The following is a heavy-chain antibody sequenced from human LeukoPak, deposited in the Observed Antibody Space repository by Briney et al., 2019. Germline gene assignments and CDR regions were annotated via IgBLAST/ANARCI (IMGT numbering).Heavy chain of an antibody. J-gene: IGHJ4*02. D-gene: IGHD6-19*01. V-gene: IGHV4-4*07. CDR2: IYTSGSN. Sequence: SETLSLTCTVSGGSISRYYWSWLRQPAGKGREWMGLIYTSGSNNYNPPLMSRGTMSVATAKTQFSLKLRSVTAADTAVYYCVRDGSGWYRFDYWGQGTLVTVSS. CDR1: GGSISRYY. CDR3: VRDGSGWYRFDY.